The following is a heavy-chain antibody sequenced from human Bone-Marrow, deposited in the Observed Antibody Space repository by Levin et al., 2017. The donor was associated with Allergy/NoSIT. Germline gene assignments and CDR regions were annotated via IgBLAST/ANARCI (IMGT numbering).Heavy chain of an antibody. CDR3: ARESGSHTRGSSNYYYGMDV. Sequence: VASVKVSCKASGGTFSSYAISWVRQAPGQGLEWMGGIIPIFGTANYAQKFQGRVTITADKSTSTAYMELSSLRSEDTAVYYCARESGSHTRGSSNYYYGMDVWGQGTTVTVSS. D-gene: IGHD1-26*01. CDR1: GGTFSSYA. J-gene: IGHJ6*02. V-gene: IGHV1-69*06. CDR2: IIPIFGTA.